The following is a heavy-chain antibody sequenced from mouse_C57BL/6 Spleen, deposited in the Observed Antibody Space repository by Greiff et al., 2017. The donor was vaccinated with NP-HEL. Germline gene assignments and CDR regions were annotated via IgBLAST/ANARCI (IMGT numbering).Heavy chain of an antibody. V-gene: IGHV1-22*01. Sequence: VQLQQSGPELVKPGASVKMSCKASGYTFTDYNMHWVKQSHGKSLEWIGYINPNNGGTSYNQTFKGKATLTVNKSSSTAYMELRSLTSEDSAVYYCARGVYSNYVYYAMDYWGQGTSVTVSS. CDR3: ARGVYSNYVYYAMDY. J-gene: IGHJ4*01. CDR1: GYTFTDYN. D-gene: IGHD2-5*01. CDR2: INPNNGGT.